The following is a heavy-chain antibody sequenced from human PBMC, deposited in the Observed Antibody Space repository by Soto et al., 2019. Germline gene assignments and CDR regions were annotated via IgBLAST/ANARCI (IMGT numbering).Heavy chain of an antibody. J-gene: IGHJ4*02. D-gene: IGHD6-19*01. Sequence: PGGSLRLSCAASGFTFSSYAMNWVRQAPGKGLEWVSVISGSGGSTYYADSVKGRFTISRDNSKNTLYLQMNSLRAEDTAVYYCARRSSGWYFDYWGQGAVVTVSS. CDR1: GFTFSSYA. V-gene: IGHV3-23*01. CDR2: ISGSGGST. CDR3: ARRSSGWYFDY.